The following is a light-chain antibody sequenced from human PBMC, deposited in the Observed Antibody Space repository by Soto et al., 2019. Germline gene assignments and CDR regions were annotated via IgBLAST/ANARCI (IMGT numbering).Light chain of an antibody. J-gene: IGKJ1*01. CDR2: GAS. V-gene: IGKV3-20*01. Sequence: EIVMTQSPAILSVSPGERATLSCRANQSISSNLAWYQQKPGQAPRLLIYGASSRATGIPDRFSGSGSGTDFTLTISRLEPEDFAVYYCQQYGSSPRTFGQGTKVDI. CDR1: QSISSN. CDR3: QQYGSSPRT.